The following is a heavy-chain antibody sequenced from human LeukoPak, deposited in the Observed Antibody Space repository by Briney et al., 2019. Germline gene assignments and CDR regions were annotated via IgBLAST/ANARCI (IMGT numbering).Heavy chain of an antibody. Sequence: GGSLRLSCGASGFIFSNYWMNWVRQAPGKGLEWVANINQDGSTKWYVDSVKGRFAISRDNATNSVSLQMSSLRAEDTAVYYCTRENSGVFNAFVIWGRGTMVTVSS. CDR3: TRENSGVFNAFVI. D-gene: IGHD4-17*01. J-gene: IGHJ3*02. V-gene: IGHV3-7*03. CDR2: INQDGSTK. CDR1: GFIFSNYW.